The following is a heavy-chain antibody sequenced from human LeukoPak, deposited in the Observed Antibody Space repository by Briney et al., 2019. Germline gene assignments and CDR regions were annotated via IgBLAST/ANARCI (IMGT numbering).Heavy chain of an antibody. J-gene: IGHJ4*02. CDR3: ASGRQLGY. CDR2: IKEDGSEK. Sequence: GGSLSPSCAASGFTFSNYWMSWVRQAPGKGLEWVANIKEDGSEKYYVDSVKGRFTISRDNARNSLYLQMNSLRAEDTAVYYCASGRQLGYWGQGTLVTVSS. V-gene: IGHV3-7*01. CDR1: GFTFSNYW. D-gene: IGHD6-13*01.